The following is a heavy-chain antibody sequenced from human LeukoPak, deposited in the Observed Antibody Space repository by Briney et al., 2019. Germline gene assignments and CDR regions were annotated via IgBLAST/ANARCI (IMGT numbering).Heavy chain of an antibody. Sequence: SSVKVSCKASGGIFSSYAISWVRQAPGQGREWMGRIIPILGIANYAQKFQGRVTITADKSTSTAYMDLSSLRSEDTAVYYCARDLPPYYFDYWGQGTLVTVYS. V-gene: IGHV1-69*04. CDR3: ARDLPPYYFDY. J-gene: IGHJ4*02. CDR1: GGIFSSYA. CDR2: IIPILGIA.